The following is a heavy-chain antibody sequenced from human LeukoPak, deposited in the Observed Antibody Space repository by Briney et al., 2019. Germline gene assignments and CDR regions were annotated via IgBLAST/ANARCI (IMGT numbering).Heavy chain of an antibody. V-gene: IGHV4-4*07. Sequence: SETLSLNCTFTGGYIRSYYWSWIRPPAGKGVDGIERIYTSGSTNYNPSLKGRVTRSVDTSNNQLSLMHSSVTAADTAVYYCARDAVVDRFGELLDWGQGTLVTVSS. CDR2: IYTSGST. CDR1: GGYIRSYY. CDR3: ARDAVVDRFGELLD. D-gene: IGHD3-10*01. J-gene: IGHJ4*02.